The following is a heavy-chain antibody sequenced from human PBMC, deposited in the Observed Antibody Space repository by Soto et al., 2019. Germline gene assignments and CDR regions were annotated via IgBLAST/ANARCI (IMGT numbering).Heavy chain of an antibody. CDR2: ISYDGSNK. V-gene: IGHV3-30*03. CDR1: GFTFSSYG. CDR3: ATGAYYDSSGFYGAFDI. J-gene: IGHJ3*02. Sequence: PGGSLRLSCAASGFTFSSYGMHWVRQAPGKGLEWVAVISYDGSNKYYADSVKGRFTISRDNSKNTLYLQMNSLRAEDTAVYYCATGAYYDSSGFYGAFDIWGQGTMVTVSS. D-gene: IGHD3-22*01.